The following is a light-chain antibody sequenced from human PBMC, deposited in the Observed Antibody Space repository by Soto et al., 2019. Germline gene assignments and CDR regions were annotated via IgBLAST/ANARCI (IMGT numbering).Light chain of an antibody. Sequence: QSALTQPPSASGSPGQSVTISCTGTKNDIGLYDFVSWYQHHPGKAPRLIIYEVVQRPSGVPDRFSGSKSGNTASLTVSGLQAADEADYFCKYYAGSNTYVFGSGTKVTVL. CDR3: KYYAGSNTYV. CDR2: EVV. J-gene: IGLJ1*01. CDR1: KNDIGLYDF. V-gene: IGLV2-8*01.